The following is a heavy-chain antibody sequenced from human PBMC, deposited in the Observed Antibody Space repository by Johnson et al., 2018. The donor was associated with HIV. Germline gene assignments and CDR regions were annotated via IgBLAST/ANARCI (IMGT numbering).Heavy chain of an antibody. CDR2: IKQDGSEK. D-gene: IGHD3-10*01. J-gene: IGHJ3*02. CDR1: GFTFSSYW. V-gene: IGHV3-7*05. CDR3: ARDRGRGREEAFDI. Sequence: MLLVESGGGLVQPGGSLRLSCAASGFTFSSYWMSWVRQAPGKGLEWVANIKQDGSEKYYVDSVKGRFTISRDNAKNSLYLQMNSLRAEDTALYYCARDRGRGREEAFDIWGQGTMVTVSS.